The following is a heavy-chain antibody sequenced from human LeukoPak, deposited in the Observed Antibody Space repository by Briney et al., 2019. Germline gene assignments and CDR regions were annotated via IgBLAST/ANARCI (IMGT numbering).Heavy chain of an antibody. CDR2: ISYDGSNK. D-gene: IGHD5-18*01. Sequence: SGGSLRLSCAASGFTFSSYGMHWVRQAPGKGLEWVAVISYDGSNKYYADSVKGRFTISRDNSKNTLYLQMNSLRDEDTAMYYCARDSRIQLWLLRVSPWWFDPWGQGTLVTVSS. V-gene: IGHV3-30*03. J-gene: IGHJ5*02. CDR1: GFTFSSYG. CDR3: ARDSRIQLWLLRVSPWWFDP.